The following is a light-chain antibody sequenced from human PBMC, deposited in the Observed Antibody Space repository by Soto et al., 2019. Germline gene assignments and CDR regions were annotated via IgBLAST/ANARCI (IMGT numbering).Light chain of an antibody. Sequence: DIQMTQSPSSLSAFVGDRVTISCRASPGISDSVAWYQQKPGNVPKVLIYDASTLQSGFPSRFSGSGFETDLTPTISSLQPENVPIYYCQKYNSGLETFGPGTKLDIK. CDR3: QKYNSGLET. CDR1: PGISDS. J-gene: IGKJ3*01. V-gene: IGKV1-27*01. CDR2: DAS.